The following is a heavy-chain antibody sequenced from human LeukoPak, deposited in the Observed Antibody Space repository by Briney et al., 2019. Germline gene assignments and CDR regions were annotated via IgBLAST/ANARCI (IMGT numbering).Heavy chain of an antibody. J-gene: IGHJ3*02. CDR1: GFTFSSYA. Sequence: PGGSLRLSCAASGFTFSSYAMSWVRQAPGKGLEWVSAISGSGGSTYYADSVKGRFTISRDNSKNTLYLQMNSLRAEDTAVYYCASRKGKGLGASDIWGQGTMVTVSS. CDR2: ISGSGGST. V-gene: IGHV3-23*01. CDR3: ASRKGKGLGASDI. D-gene: IGHD3-16*01.